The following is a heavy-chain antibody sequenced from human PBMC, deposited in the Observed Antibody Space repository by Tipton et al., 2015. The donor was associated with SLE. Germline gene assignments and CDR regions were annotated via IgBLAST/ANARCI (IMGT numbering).Heavy chain of an antibody. CDR3: ARDGKDAHDD. CDR2: IYYRVTT. J-gene: IGHJ4*02. D-gene: IGHD1-1*01. Sequence: TLSLTCSVSGGSISSGGYYWSCIRQYPVKGLEWIGYIYYRVTTHYNPSLESRASISVDTSKNQFSLKLSSVTAADTAVYYWARDGKDAHDDWGQGTLVTLSS. V-gene: IGHV4-31*03. CDR1: GGSISSGGYY.